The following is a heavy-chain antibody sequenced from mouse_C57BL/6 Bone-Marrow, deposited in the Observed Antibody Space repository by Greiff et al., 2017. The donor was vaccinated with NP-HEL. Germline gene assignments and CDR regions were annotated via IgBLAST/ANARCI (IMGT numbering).Heavy chain of an antibody. V-gene: IGHV3-6*01. CDR1: GYSITSGYY. D-gene: IGHD1-1*01. Sequence: EVKLEESGPGLVKPSQSLSLTCSVTGYSITSGYYWNWIRQFPGNKLEWMGYISYDGSNNYNPSLKNRISITHDTSKNQFFLKLNSVTTEDTATYYCASKGNYYGSSRAWFAYWGQGTLVTVSA. CDR3: ASKGNYYGSSRAWFAY. J-gene: IGHJ3*01. CDR2: ISYDGSN.